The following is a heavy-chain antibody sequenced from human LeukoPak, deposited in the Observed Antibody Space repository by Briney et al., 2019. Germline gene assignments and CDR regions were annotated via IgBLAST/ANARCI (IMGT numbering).Heavy chain of an antibody. CDR2: INHSGST. V-gene: IGHV4-34*01. Sequence: GSLRLSCAASGFTFSSYWMSWIRQPPGKGLEWIGEINHSGSTNYNPSLKSRVTISVDTSKNQFSLKLSSVTAADTAVYYCARRSYCSGGSCRFDYWGQGTLVTVSS. D-gene: IGHD2-15*01. J-gene: IGHJ4*02. CDR3: ARRSYCSGGSCRFDY. CDR1: GFTFSSYW.